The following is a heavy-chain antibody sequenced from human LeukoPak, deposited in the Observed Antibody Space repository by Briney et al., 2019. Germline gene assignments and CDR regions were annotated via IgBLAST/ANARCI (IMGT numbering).Heavy chain of an antibody. CDR2: ISGSGGSA. CDR3: AKDLLAAPAAGDY. D-gene: IGHD6-6*01. J-gene: IGHJ4*02. Sequence: GGSLRLSCAASGFTFSHFAMSWVRQAPGEGLEWVSGISGSGGSAFYADSVKGRFTISRDNSKNTLFLQMNSLRAEDTAIFYCAKDLLAAPAAGDYWGQGTLVTVSS. CDR1: GFTFSHFA. V-gene: IGHV3-23*01.